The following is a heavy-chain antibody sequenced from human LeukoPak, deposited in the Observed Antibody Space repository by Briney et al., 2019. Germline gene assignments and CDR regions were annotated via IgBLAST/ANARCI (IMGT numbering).Heavy chain of an antibody. J-gene: IGHJ3*02. CDR1: GFTFSSYS. CDR2: ISWNSGSI. Sequence: GGSLRLSCAASGFTFSSYSMNWVRQAPGKGLEWVSGISWNSGSIGYADSVKGRFTISRDNAKNSLYLQMNSLRAEDTALYYCAKDVNIWFGELLSAFDIWGQGTMVTVSS. V-gene: IGHV3-9*01. CDR3: AKDVNIWFGELLSAFDI. D-gene: IGHD3-10*01.